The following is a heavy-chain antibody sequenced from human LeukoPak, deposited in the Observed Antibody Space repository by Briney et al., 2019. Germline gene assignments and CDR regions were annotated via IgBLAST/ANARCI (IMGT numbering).Heavy chain of an antibody. D-gene: IGHD6-13*01. CDR1: GGSISSFY. CDR2: VYYSGST. Sequence: SETLSLTCTVSGGSISSFYWSWIRQSPGKGLEWIGYVYYSGSTNSNPSLKSRVTISADTSENQFSLKLSSVTAADTAVYYCARIDIAAPYFDYWGQGTLVTVSS. J-gene: IGHJ4*02. CDR3: ARIDIAAPYFDY. V-gene: IGHV4-59*01.